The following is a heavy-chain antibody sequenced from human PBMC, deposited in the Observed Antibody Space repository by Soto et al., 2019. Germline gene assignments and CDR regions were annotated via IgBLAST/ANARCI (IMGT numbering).Heavy chain of an antibody. V-gene: IGHV3-15*07. CDR1: GFTFSNAW. J-gene: IGHJ6*02. CDR2: IKSKTDGGTT. CDR3: TTDYYDSSGYYYSSRPYYYGMDV. Sequence: GGSLRLSCAASGFTFSNAWMNWVRQAPGKGLEWVGRIKSKTDGGTTDYAAPVKGRFTISRDDSKNTLYLQMNSLKTEDTAVYYCTTDYYDSSGYYYSSRPYYYGMDVWGQGTTVTVSS. D-gene: IGHD3-22*01.